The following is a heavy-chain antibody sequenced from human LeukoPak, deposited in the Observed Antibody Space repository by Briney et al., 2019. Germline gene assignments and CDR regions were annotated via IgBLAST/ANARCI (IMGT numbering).Heavy chain of an antibody. Sequence: GRSLRLSCAASGFTFSSYGMHWVRQAPGKGLEWVAVISYDGSNKYYADSVKGRFTISRDNSKNTLYLQMNSLRAEDTAVYYCASDPIAVAVTRAEIWGQGTLVTVSS. CDR1: GFTFSSYG. D-gene: IGHD6-19*01. CDR2: ISYDGSNK. CDR3: ASDPIAVAVTRAEI. V-gene: IGHV3-30*03. J-gene: IGHJ4*02.